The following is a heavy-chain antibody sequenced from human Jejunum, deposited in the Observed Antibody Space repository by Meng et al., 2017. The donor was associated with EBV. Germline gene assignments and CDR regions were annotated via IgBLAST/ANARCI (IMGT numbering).Heavy chain of an antibody. D-gene: IGHD3-10*01. CDR3: AYRPGTRTSPFDS. CDR1: GVSPSSSGVW. CDR2: IYWDDDK. Sequence: HTSLKVSGAELVKPTQTLTLTCRDSGVSPSSSGVWVGLTRQPPGKALEWRAVIYWDDDKRYSPSLKNRLTITKDTSKNQVVLTMTNMDPVDTATYYCAYRPGTRTSPFDSWGQGTLVTVSS. J-gene: IGHJ4*02. V-gene: IGHV2-5*02.